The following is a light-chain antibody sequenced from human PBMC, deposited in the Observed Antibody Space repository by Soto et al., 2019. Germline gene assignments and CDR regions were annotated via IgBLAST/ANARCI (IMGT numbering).Light chain of an antibody. CDR2: GAS. V-gene: IGKV3-20*01. J-gene: IGKJ2*01. CDR3: LQYGSSPYT. CDR1: QSVSSSY. Sequence: EIVLTQSPGTLSLSPGERATLSCRASQSVSSSYLAWYQQKPGQAPRPLIYGASSRATGIPARFSGSGSGTDFTLTISRLEPEDFAVYYCLQYGSSPYTFGQGTKLEIK.